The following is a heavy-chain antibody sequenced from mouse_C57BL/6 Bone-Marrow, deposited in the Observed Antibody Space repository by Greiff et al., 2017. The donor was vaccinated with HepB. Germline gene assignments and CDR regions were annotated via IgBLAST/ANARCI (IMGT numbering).Heavy chain of an antibody. CDR3: ASDRYVYFDY. CDR2: IHPNSGST. V-gene: IGHV1-64*01. CDR1: GYTFTSYW. Sequence: QVHVKQPGAELVKPGASVKLSCKASGYTFTSYWMHWVKQRPGQGLEWIGMIHPNSGSTNYNEKFKSKATLTVDKSSSTAYMQLSSLTSEDSAVYYCASDRYVYFDYWGQGTTLTVSA. J-gene: IGHJ2*01.